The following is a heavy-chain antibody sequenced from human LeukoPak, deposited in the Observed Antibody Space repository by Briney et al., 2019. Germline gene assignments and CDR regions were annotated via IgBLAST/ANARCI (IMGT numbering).Heavy chain of an antibody. J-gene: IGHJ6*03. CDR1: GFIFSSYW. CDR3: AKDGVPWLIRQGLAFYYYMDV. CDR2: IKQDGSEK. V-gene: IGHV3-7*01. Sequence: PGGSLRLSCAASGFIFSSYWMSWVRQAPGKGLEWVANIKQDGSEKYYVDSVKGRFTISRDNSKNTLYLQINSLRTEDTAVYYCAKDGVPWLIRQGLAFYYYMDVWGKGTTVTVSS. D-gene: IGHD6-19*01.